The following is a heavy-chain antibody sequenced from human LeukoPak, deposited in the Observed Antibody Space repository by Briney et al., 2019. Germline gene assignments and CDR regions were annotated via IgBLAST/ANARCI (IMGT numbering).Heavy chain of an antibody. Sequence: GGSLRLSCAASGFSFSHAWMTWVRQAPGKGLEWVGRTKRKSDGGTTDYAAPVKGRFTISRDDSKNTLFLQMNSLKTEDTAFYYCTTAMTTVVYKNDYWGQGTLVTVSS. CDR2: TKRKSDGGTT. CDR1: GFSFSHAW. D-gene: IGHD4-23*01. CDR3: TTAMTTVVYKNDY. V-gene: IGHV3-15*01. J-gene: IGHJ4*02.